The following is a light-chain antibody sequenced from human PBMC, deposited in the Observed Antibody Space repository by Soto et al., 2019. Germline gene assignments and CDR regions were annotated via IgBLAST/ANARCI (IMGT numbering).Light chain of an antibody. CDR2: AAS. Sequence: DIQLTQSPSTLSASVGDRVTITCRASQGITSYLAWYQQKPGKAPKLLIYAASTLQSGVPSRFSGSGSGTDFTLTVSSLQPEDFATYYCQQSSSTPPFTFGPGTKVDIK. CDR1: QGITSY. V-gene: IGKV1-39*01. CDR3: QQSSSTPPFT. J-gene: IGKJ3*01.